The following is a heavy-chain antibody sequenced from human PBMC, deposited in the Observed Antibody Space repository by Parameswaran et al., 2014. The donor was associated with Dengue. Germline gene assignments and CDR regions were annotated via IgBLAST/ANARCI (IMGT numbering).Heavy chain of an antibody. D-gene: IGHD6-13*01. CDR3: ARDRGYSSSWSSPDY. J-gene: IGHJ4*02. CDR2: IIPIFGTA. V-gene: IGHV1-69*06. Sequence: WVRQAPGQGLEWMGGIIPIFGTANYAQKFQGRVTITADKFTSTAYMELSSLRSEDTAVYYCARDRGYSSSWSSPDYWGQGTLVTVSS.